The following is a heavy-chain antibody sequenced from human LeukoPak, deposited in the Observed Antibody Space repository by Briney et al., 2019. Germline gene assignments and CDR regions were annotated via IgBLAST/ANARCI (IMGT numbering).Heavy chain of an antibody. CDR1: GFTFSNHA. J-gene: IGHJ4*02. Sequence: GGSLRLSCAASGFTFSNHAMSWVRQAPGKGLDWVSTISDSGGGTYFADSVKGRFTISRDNSKNTLLLQMNSLRAEDTAVYYCAKLSKAASGREYFDFWGQGTLVTVSS. CDR2: ISDSGGGT. V-gene: IGHV3-23*01. D-gene: IGHD6-13*01. CDR3: AKLSKAASGREYFDF.